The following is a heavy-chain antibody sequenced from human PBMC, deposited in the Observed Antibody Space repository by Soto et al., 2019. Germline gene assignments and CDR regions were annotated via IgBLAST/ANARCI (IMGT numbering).Heavy chain of an antibody. D-gene: IGHD1-26*01. V-gene: IGHV3-30*18. Sequence: QVQLVESGGGVVQPGRSLRLSCAASGFTFSSFGMHWVRQARGKGLEWVAVISFDGSKKYYADSVKGRFTISRDNSKNTLFLQMNSLRAEDTAVYYCAKDSMGDYYGMDVWGQGTTVTVSS. CDR1: GFTFSSFG. CDR3: AKDSMGDYYGMDV. J-gene: IGHJ6*02. CDR2: ISFDGSKK.